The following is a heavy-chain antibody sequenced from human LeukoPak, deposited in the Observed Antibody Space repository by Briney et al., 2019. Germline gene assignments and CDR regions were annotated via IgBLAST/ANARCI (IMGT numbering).Heavy chain of an antibody. D-gene: IGHD2-15*01. CDR1: GGTFSSYA. CDR3: ARDLGRYCSGGRCHYYSYYMDV. Sequence: SVKVSCKASGGTFSSYAISWVRQAPGQGLEWMGGIIPIFGTANYAQKFQGRVTITADKSTSTAYMELSSLRSEDTAVYYCARDLGRYCSGGRCHYYSYYMDVWGKGTTVTVSS. CDR2: IIPIFGTA. V-gene: IGHV1-69*06. J-gene: IGHJ6*03.